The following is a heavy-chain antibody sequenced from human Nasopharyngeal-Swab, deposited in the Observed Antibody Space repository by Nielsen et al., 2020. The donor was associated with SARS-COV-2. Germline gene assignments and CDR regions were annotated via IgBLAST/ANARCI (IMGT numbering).Heavy chain of an antibody. CDR3: ARGASGYYDFWSGYYRYYYYYYMDV. D-gene: IGHD3-3*01. V-gene: IGHV3-7*01. J-gene: IGHJ6*03. Sequence: VRQAPGKGLEWVANIKQDGSEKYYVDSVKGRFPISRDNAKNSLYLQMNSLRAEDTAVYYCARGASGYYDFWSGYYRYYYYYYMDVWGKGTTVTVSS. CDR2: IKQDGSEK.